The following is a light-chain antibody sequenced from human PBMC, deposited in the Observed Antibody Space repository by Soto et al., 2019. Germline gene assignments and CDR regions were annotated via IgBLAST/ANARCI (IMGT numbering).Light chain of an antibody. CDR3: QQYYNTPYT. CDR2: ADS. V-gene: IGKV3-11*01. Sequence: EIVLTQSPATLSLSPGETATLSCRASQSVSGYIGWYQQKPGQAPRLLIYADSNRATGIPARFSGSGSGTDFTLTISSLEPEDVAIFYCQQYYNTPYTFGQGTKLEIK. J-gene: IGKJ2*01. CDR1: QSVSGY.